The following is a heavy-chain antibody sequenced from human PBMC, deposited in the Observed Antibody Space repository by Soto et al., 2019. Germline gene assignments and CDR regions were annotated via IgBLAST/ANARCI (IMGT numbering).Heavy chain of an antibody. CDR2: TIPLFGTA. Sequence: QVQLVQSGAEVKKPGSSVNVSCQASGDTFTMYSITWVRQAPGQGLEWMGATIPLFGTANYAQKFQGRVTITADKSTSTVYMDLSRLRSDDTAVYYCAQIRVFGVLGGSNYNYGMDVWGLGTRSPSPQ. V-gene: IGHV1-69*06. D-gene: IGHD3-3*01. CDR3: AQIRVFGVLGGSNYNYGMDV. CDR1: GDTFTMYS. J-gene: IGHJ6*01.